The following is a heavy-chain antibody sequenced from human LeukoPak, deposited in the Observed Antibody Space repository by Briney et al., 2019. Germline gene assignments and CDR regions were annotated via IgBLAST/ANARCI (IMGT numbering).Heavy chain of an antibody. CDR2: IIPIFGTA. CDR1: GGTFSSYA. V-gene: IGHV1-69*05. Sequence: ASVKVSCKASGGTFSSYAISWVRQAPGQGLEWMGGIIPIFGTANYAQKLQGRVTMTTDTSTSTAYMELRSLRSDDTAVYYCARVRGIAVAGTADYWGQGTLVTVSS. J-gene: IGHJ4*02. D-gene: IGHD6-19*01. CDR3: ARVRGIAVAGTADY.